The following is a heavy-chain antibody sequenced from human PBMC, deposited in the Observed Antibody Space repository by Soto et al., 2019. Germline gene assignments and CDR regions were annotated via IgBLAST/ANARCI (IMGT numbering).Heavy chain of an antibody. CDR2: INSGSTTI. CDR3: VRGRVVTTPGPNLDY. CDR1: GFTFSSYS. D-gene: IGHD2-21*02. V-gene: IGHV3-48*01. J-gene: IGHJ4*02. Sequence: EVQLVESGGGLVQPGGSLRLSCAGSGFTFSSYSMNWVRQAPGKGLEWVSYINSGSTTIYYADSVKGRFTISRDNAKNSLYLQMNSLRAEDTAVYYCVRGRVVTTPGPNLDYWGQGPLVTVSS.